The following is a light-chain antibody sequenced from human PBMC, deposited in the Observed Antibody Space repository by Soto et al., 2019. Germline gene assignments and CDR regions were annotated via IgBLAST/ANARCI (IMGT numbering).Light chain of an antibody. CDR1: SSDIGGYNY. J-gene: IGLJ3*02. CDR3: SSYGGTNNYWV. V-gene: IGLV2-8*01. CDR2: EVT. Sequence: QSALTQPPSASGSPGQSVAISCTGSSSDIGGYNYVSWFQHHPGKAPKLIIYEVTKRPSGVPDRFSGSKSGNTASLTVSGLQAEDEADYYCSSYGGTNNYWVFGGGTKLTVL.